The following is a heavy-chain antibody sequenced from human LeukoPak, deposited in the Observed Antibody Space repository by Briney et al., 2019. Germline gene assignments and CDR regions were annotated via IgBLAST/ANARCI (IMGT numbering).Heavy chain of an antibody. CDR1: GGSISSYY. J-gene: IGHJ4*02. V-gene: IGHV4-59*01. CDR2: IYYSGST. CDR3: ARIAVAGPITLYYFDY. D-gene: IGHD6-19*01. Sequence: SETLSLTCTVSGGSISSYYWSWIRQPPRKGLEWIGYIYYSGSTNYNPSLKSRVTISVDTSKNQFSLKLSSVTAADTAVYYCARIAVAGPITLYYFDYWGQGTLVTVSS.